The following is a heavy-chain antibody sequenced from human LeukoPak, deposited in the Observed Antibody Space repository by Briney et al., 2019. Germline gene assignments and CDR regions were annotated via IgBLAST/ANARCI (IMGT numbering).Heavy chain of an antibody. CDR3: AKDHPMLYFDY. J-gene: IGHJ4*02. CDR2: ISYDGSNK. V-gene: IGHV3-30*18. Sequence: GGSLRLSCAASGFTFSSYGMPWVRQAPGKGLEWVAVISYDGSNKYYADSVKGRFTISRDNSKNTLYLQMNSLRAEDTAVYYCAKDHPMLYFDYWGQGTLVTVSS. D-gene: IGHD3-10*02. CDR1: GFTFSSYG.